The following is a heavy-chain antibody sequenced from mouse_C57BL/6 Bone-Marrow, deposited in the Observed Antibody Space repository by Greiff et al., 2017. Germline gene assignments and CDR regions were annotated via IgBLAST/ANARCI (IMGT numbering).Heavy chain of an antibody. CDR1: GYTFTDYE. V-gene: IGHV1-15*01. J-gene: IGHJ2*01. CDR2: IDPETGGT. Sequence: VKLQQSGAELVRPGASVTLSCKASGYTFTDYEMHWVKQTPVHGLEWIGAIDPETGGTAYNQKFKGKAILTADKSSSTAYMELRSLTSEDSAVYYCTGGGYSNYGDYWGQGTALTVSS. CDR3: TGGGYSNYGDY. D-gene: IGHD2-5*01.